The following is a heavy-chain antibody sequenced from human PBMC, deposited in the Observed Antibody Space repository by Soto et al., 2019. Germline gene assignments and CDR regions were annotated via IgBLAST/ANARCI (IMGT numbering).Heavy chain of an antibody. J-gene: IGHJ4*02. CDR3: TRAAIKAELLDY. Sequence: QVQLVESGGGVVQPGRSLRLSCAASGFTFNNYGMHWVRQAPGKGLEWVALIWHDGSNKGYADSVKGRFTISRDNSKNTLNLQKNSLRDEDTAVYYCTRAAIKAELLDYWGQGTQVTVSS. CDR2: IWHDGSNK. CDR1: GFTFNNYG. V-gene: IGHV3-33*01. D-gene: IGHD1-26*01.